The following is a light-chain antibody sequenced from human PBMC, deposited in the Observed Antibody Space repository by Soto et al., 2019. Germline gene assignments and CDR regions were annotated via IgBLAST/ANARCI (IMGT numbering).Light chain of an antibody. Sequence: DIQITQSPSSLSASVGDRVTITCRASQSISSYLNWYQQKSGEAPKLLIYAASSLQSGVPSRFSGSGSETAFTLTISSLQPEDFAVYYCQKYNNWLWKFGQGTKVDIK. CDR1: QSISSY. J-gene: IGKJ1*01. CDR2: AAS. V-gene: IGKV1-39*02. CDR3: QKYNNWLWK.